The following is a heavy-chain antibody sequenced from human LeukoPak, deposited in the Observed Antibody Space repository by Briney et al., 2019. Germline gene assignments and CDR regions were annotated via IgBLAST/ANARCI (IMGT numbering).Heavy chain of an antibody. CDR1: GYTFTNYG. Sequence: ASVKVSCKASGYTFTNYGISWVRQAPGQGLEWMGWISAYNGNTDYAQKLQGRVTMTIDTSTSTAYMELRSLRSDGTAVYHCARAGDIEVVAVAGAGYYYMDVWGKGTTVTVSS. CDR2: ISAYNGNT. CDR3: ARAGDIEVVAVAGAGYYYMDV. J-gene: IGHJ6*03. D-gene: IGHD6-19*01. V-gene: IGHV1-18*01.